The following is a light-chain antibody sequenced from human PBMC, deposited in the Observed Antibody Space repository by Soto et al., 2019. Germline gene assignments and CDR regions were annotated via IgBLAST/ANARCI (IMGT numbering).Light chain of an antibody. CDR3: QQYKDWPLT. V-gene: IGKV1-9*01. J-gene: IGKJ3*01. CDR2: AAS. CDR1: QGINSY. Sequence: EIQLTQSPAFLSASVGERATITCRASQGINSYFTWYQQKPGRAPKLLIYAASTWQTGVPSRFSGSGSGTDFTLTISSLKPEDFAVYYCQQYKDWPLTVGQGTHVDIK.